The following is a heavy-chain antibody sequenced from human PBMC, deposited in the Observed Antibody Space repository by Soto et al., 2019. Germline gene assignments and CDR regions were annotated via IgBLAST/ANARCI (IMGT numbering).Heavy chain of an antibody. D-gene: IGHD3-3*01. Sequence: RVPRGALGFNFIDLGMRRVRQAQGKGLEGVSASSGSGGSTYYADSVKGRFTISRDNSKNTLYLQMTSLRAEDTAVYYCAKDPRVTIFGVVIIPAFDIWGQGTTVTVSS. CDR2: SSGSGGST. CDR1: GFNFIDLG. V-gene: IGHV3-23*01. J-gene: IGHJ3*02. CDR3: AKDPRVTIFGVVIIPAFDI.